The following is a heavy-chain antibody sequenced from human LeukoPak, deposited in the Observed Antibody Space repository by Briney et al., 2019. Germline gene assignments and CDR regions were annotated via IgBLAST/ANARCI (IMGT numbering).Heavy chain of an antibody. D-gene: IGHD3-10*01. J-gene: IGHJ3*02. V-gene: IGHV3-33*01. CDR1: GFTFRTYG. CDR3: ARDHLGERSTLVRGVVGAFDI. Sequence: GGSLRLSCVPSGFTFRTYGMHWVRQAPGKGLEWVALIWHDGTNKYYADSVKGRFTISRDNSKNTLFLQMNSLRAEDTAVYYCARDHLGERSTLVRGVVGAFDIWGQGTMVTVSS. CDR2: IWHDGTNK.